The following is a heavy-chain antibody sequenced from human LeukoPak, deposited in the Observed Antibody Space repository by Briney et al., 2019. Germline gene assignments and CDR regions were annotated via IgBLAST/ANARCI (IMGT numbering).Heavy chain of an antibody. D-gene: IGHD1-1*01. J-gene: IGHJ4*02. V-gene: IGHV3-23*01. CDR2: ISSGDGAT. CDR1: GFTFSSYA. CDR3: AQNWNLDS. Sequence: PGGSLRLSCAASGFTFSSYAMSWVRQAPGKGLEWVSSISSGDGATYYADSVKGQFTISRDNSKNMVYLQMSSLRAEDTAVYFCAQNWNLDSWGQGTLVTVSS.